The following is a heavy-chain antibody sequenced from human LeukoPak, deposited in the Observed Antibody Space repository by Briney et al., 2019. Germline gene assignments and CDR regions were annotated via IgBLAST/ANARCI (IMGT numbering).Heavy chain of an antibody. CDR2: IKQDGSDK. J-gene: IGHJ4*02. Sequence: GGSLRLSCAGSGFTFSSNWMSWVRQAPGKGLEWVANIKQDGSDKNYVDSVKDRFTISRDNSKNTLYLQMNSLRAEDTAVYYCAKVTVTNYFDYWGQGTLVTVSS. D-gene: IGHD4-17*01. CDR1: GFTFSSNW. V-gene: IGHV3-7*01. CDR3: AKVTVTNYFDY.